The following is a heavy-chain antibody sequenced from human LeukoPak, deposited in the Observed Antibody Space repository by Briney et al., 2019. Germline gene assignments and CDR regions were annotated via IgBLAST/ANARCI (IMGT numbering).Heavy chain of an antibody. J-gene: IGHJ5*02. D-gene: IGHD3-9*01. CDR1: GYTFTIYC. CDR2: ISAYNGNT. CDR3: ARDESFRYTNWFDP. V-gene: IGHV1-18*01. Sequence: ASVKVSCKASGYTFTIYCISWVRQAPGQGLEWMGWISAYNGNTNYAQKLQGRVTMTTDTSTSTACMDLRSLRADDTAVYYCARDESFRYTNWFDPWGQGTLVTVSS.